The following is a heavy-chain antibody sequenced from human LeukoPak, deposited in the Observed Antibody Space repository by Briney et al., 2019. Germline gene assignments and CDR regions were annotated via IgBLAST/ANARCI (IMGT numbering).Heavy chain of an antibody. D-gene: IGHD2-2*01. J-gene: IGHJ5*02. CDR1: GGSISSYY. V-gene: IGHV4-4*07. CDR2: IYTSGST. CDR3: ASQLKYCSSTSCYLGWFDP. Sequence: PSETLSLTCTVSGGSISSYYWSWIRQPAGKGLEWIGRIYTSGSTNYNPSLKSRVTMSVDTSKNQFSLKLSSVTAADTAVYYCASQLKYCSSTSCYLGWFDPWGRGTLVTVSS.